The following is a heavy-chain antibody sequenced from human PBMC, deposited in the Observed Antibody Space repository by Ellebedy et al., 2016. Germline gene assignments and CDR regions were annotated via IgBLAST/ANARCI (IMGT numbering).Heavy chain of an antibody. CDR3: ARALDSSTWSHPFDI. J-gene: IGHJ3*02. CDR1: GYTFTNSD. D-gene: IGHD6-13*01. V-gene: IGHV1-8*01. Sequence: ASVKVSCXASGYTFTNSDIYWVRQAPGQGLEWMGWMNPTNVNTGYAQMFLGRVTMTRNTSISTAYMELTSLRFEDTAVYYCARALDSSTWSHPFDIWGQGTMVTVSS. CDR2: MNPTNVNT.